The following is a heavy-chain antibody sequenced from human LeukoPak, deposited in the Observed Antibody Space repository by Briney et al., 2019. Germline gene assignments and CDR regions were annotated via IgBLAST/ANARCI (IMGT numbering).Heavy chain of an antibody. V-gene: IGHV3-64D*06. CDR1: GFTFSSYA. J-gene: IGHJ3*02. Sequence: PGGSLRLSCSASGFTFSSYAMHWVRQAPGKGLEYVSAISSNGGSTYYADSVKGRFTISRDNSMNTLYLQMSSLRAEDTAVYYCVKALSITMIVVVITSDAFDIWGQGTMVTVSS. CDR3: VKALSITMIVVVITSDAFDI. D-gene: IGHD3-22*01. CDR2: ISSNGGST.